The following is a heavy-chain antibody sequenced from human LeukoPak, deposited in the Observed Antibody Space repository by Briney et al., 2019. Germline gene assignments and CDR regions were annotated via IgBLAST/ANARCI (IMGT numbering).Heavy chain of an antibody. V-gene: IGHV1-18*01. CDR2: ISAYNGDT. Sequence: ASVTVSCKASGYIFTNYGISWVRQAPGQGLEWMAWISAYNGDTNYAQNLQGRVTLTTDTSTSTAYMELRSQRSDDTAVYYCARSSPGYYDSSGYHDSWGQGTLVTVSS. J-gene: IGHJ4*02. CDR3: ARSSPGYYDSSGYHDS. D-gene: IGHD3-22*01. CDR1: GYIFTNYG.